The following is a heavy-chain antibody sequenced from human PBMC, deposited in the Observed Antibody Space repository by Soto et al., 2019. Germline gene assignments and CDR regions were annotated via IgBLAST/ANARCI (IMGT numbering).Heavy chain of an antibody. V-gene: IGHV5-10-1*01. Sequence: GESLKISCKGSGYSFAGYWITWVRQMPGKGLEWMGRIDPSDSQTYYSPSFRGHVTISAAKSITTVFLQWSSLRASDTAMYYCARQIYATAMGPNSQFYFDSWGQGTLVTVSS. J-gene: IGHJ4*02. D-gene: IGHD2-2*01. CDR1: GYSFAGYW. CDR3: ARQIYATAMGPNSQFYFDS. CDR2: IDPSDSQT.